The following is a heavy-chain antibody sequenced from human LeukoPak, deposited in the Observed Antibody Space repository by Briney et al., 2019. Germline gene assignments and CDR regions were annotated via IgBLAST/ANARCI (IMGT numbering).Heavy chain of an antibody. CDR3: ARVVGSYEAGAYYYYYMDV. Sequence: PSETLSLTCIVSGDSISSSDYYWGWIRQTPGKGLEWIGSIYYSGSTYYNPSLKSRVTISVDTSNNQFSLNLSSVTAADTAVYYCARVVGSYEAGAYYYYYMDVWGKGTTVTVSS. CDR1: GDSISSSDYY. V-gene: IGHV4-39*01. D-gene: IGHD1-26*01. J-gene: IGHJ6*03. CDR2: IYYSGST.